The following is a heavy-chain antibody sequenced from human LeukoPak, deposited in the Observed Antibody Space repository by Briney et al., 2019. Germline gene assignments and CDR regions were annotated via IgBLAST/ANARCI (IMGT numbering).Heavy chain of an antibody. D-gene: IGHD6-19*01. CDR1: GFTFSSSA. J-gene: IGHJ6*03. V-gene: IGHV3-23*01. CDR2: ISGSGSGGST. Sequence: GGSLRLSCAASGFTFSSSAMSWVRQAPGKGLEWVSNISGSGSGGSTYYADSAKGRFTISRDNSKNTLYLQMNSLRAEDTAVYYCARARVSSGWYYYYYMDVWGKGTTVTVSS. CDR3: ARARVSSGWYYYYYMDV.